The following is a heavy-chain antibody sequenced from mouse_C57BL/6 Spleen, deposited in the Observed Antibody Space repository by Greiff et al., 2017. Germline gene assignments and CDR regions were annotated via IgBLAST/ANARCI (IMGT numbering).Heavy chain of an antibody. V-gene: IGHV1-82*01. CDR2: IYPGDGDT. J-gene: IGHJ1*03. CDR3: ARGQLRLDWYFDV. D-gene: IGHD3-2*02. CDR1: GYAFSSSW. Sequence: VQRVESGPELVKPGASVKISCKASGYAFSSSWMNWVKQRPGKGLEWIGRIYPGDGDTNYNGKFKGKATLTADKSSSTAYMQLSSLTSEDSAVYFCARGQLRLDWYFDVWGTGTTVTVSS.